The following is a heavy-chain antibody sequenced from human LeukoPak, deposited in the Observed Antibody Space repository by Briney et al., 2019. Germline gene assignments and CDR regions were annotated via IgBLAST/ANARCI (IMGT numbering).Heavy chain of an antibody. J-gene: IGHJ3*02. V-gene: IGHV2-5*02. CDR2: IYWDDDK. CDR3: ASVEWLLPDQKDDAFDI. Sequence: SGPTLVNPTQTLTLTCTFSGFSLSTSGVGVGWIRQPPGKALEWLALIYWDDDKRYSPSLKSRLTITKDTSKNQVVLTMTNMDPVDTATYYCASVEWLLPDQKDDAFDIWGQGTMVTVSS. D-gene: IGHD3-3*01. CDR1: GFSLSTSGVG.